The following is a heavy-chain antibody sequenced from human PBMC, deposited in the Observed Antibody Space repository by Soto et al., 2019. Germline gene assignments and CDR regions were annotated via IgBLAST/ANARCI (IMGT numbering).Heavy chain of an antibody. CDR2: IYSGGST. J-gene: IGHJ4*02. CDR3: ARGAAGGTKRVLDY. D-gene: IGHD6-13*01. V-gene: IGHV3-66*01. Sequence: QPGGSLRLSCAASGFTVSSNYMSWVRQAPGKGLEWVSVIYSGGSTYYADSVKGRFTISRDNSKNTLYLQMNSLRAEDTAVYYCARGAAGGTKRVLDYWGQGTLVTVSS. CDR1: GFTVSSNY.